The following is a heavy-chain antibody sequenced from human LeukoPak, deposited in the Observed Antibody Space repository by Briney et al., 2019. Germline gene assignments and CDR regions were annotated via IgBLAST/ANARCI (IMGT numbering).Heavy chain of an antibody. D-gene: IGHD5-24*01. CDR3: ARHEYRWPTSSDPVYYMDV. CDR1: GDSINTNIYY. Sequence: KPSETLSLTCAVAGDSINTNIYYWGWIRQPPGKGLEWIGTIYYSGSAYYNPSLKSRVTIPIDTSKDQFSLRLTSVTAADTAVYYCARHEYRWPTSSDPVYYMDVWGKGATVTVS. CDR2: IYYSGSA. V-gene: IGHV4-39*01. J-gene: IGHJ6*03.